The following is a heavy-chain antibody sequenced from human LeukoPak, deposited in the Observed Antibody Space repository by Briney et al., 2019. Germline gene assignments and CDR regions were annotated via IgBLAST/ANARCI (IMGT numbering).Heavy chain of an antibody. Sequence: TGGSLRLSCAASGFTFSSYAMSWVRQAPGKGLEWVSAVSGSGDATYYADSVKGRFTISRDNSKNMLYLQMNSLRAEDTAVYYCAKDQDSLVRGIIWMNNWFDPWGQGSLVTVSS. J-gene: IGHJ5*02. CDR1: GFTFSSYA. CDR3: AKDQDSLVRGIIWMNNWFDP. V-gene: IGHV3-23*01. D-gene: IGHD3-10*01. CDR2: VSGSGDAT.